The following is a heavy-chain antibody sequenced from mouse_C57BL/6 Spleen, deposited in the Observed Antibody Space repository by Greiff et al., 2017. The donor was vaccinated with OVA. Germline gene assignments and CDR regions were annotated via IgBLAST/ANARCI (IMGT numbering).Heavy chain of an antibody. Sequence: VQLQQSGAELARPGASVKLSCKASGYTFTSYGISWVKQRTGQGLEWIGEIYPRSGNTYYNEKFKGKATLTADKSSSTAYMELRSLTSEDSAVYFCARLESNNGGFAYWGQGTLVTVSA. CDR3: ARLESNNGGFAY. J-gene: IGHJ3*01. V-gene: IGHV1-81*01. CDR2: IYPRSGNT. D-gene: IGHD2-5*01. CDR1: GYTFTSYG.